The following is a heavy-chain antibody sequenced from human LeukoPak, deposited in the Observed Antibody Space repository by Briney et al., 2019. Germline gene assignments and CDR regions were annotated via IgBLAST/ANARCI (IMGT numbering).Heavy chain of an antibody. CDR2: ITDYNGNT. J-gene: IGHJ4*02. Sequence: GASVKVSCKASGYTFTNYGINWVRQAPGQGLEWMGWITDYNGNTNYAQKVQGRVTMTTDTSTSTVYMELRSLRSEDTAVYYCATSFPGGSSWYSFDYWGQGTLVTVSS. CDR3: ATSFPGGSSWYSFDY. D-gene: IGHD6-13*01. CDR1: GYTFTNYG. V-gene: IGHV1-18*01.